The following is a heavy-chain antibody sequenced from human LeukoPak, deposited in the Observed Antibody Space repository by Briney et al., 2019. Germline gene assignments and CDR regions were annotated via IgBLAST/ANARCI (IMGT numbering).Heavy chain of an antibody. CDR2: ISFDGSQK. D-gene: IGHD1-26*01. CDR1: GFTFSNYG. CDR3: AADHFAVGATPYEGY. J-gene: IGHJ4*02. Sequence: GGSLRLSCAASGFTFSNYGMHWVRQAPGKGLEWVALISFDGSQKYYADSVKGRFTISRDNSKSTVYLQMSSLRSEDTAVYYCAADHFAVGATPYEGYWGQGTLVTVSS. V-gene: IGHV3-30*02.